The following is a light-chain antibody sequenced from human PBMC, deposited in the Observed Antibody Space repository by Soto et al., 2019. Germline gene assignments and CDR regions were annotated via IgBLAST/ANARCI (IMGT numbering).Light chain of an antibody. J-gene: IGLJ3*02. CDR2: GDS. Sequence: QSVLTQPPSVSGAPGQRVTISCTGSSSNIGAGYHVHWYQQLPGAAPKLLIFGDSNRPSGVPDRFSGSKSGTSASLAITGLQADDEADYYCQSYDNSLSGSWVFGGGTKLTVL. CDR1: SSNIGAGYH. V-gene: IGLV1-40*01. CDR3: QSYDNSLSGSWV.